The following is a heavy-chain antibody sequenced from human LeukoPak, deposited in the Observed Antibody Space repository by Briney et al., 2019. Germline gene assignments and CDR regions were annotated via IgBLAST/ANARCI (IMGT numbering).Heavy chain of an antibody. Sequence: PGGSLRLSCAASGFTFSSYCMNWVRQAPGKGLEWVSSISSSSSYIYYADSVKGRFTISRDNAKNSLYLQMNSLRAEDTAVYYGARSPTFAARSPFDYWGQGTLVTVSS. D-gene: IGHD6-6*01. CDR2: ISSSSSYI. V-gene: IGHV3-21*01. J-gene: IGHJ4*02. CDR1: GFTFSSYC. CDR3: ARSPTFAARSPFDY.